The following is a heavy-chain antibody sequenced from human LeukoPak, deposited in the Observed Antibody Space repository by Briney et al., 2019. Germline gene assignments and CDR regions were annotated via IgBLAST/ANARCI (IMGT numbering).Heavy chain of an antibody. J-gene: IGHJ6*03. CDR2: ITSSSTYM. V-gene: IGHV3-21*01. Sequence: GGSLRLSCAASGFTFSTYNMNWVRQVPGKGLEWVSSITSSSTYMFYAEAVKGRFTISRDNAPNSLYLQIHSLRAEDTAVYYCARDPYSGRYGASYYYYMDVWGKGTTVTISS. D-gene: IGHD1-26*01. CDR3: ARDPYSGRYGASYYYYMDV. CDR1: GFTFSTYN.